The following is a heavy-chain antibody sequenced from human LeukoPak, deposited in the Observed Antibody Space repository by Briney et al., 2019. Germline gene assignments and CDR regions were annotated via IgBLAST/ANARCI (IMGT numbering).Heavy chain of an antibody. CDR3: ARSGASRSFDS. J-gene: IGHJ4*02. CDR2: IHYTGST. CDR1: GDSITRHY. D-gene: IGHD4-17*01. Sequence: SETLSLTCTVSGDSITRHYWNWIRQSPGKALEWIGYIHYTGSTNTNPSLRSRVTISVDTSNSQFSLKLNSVTAADTAVYSCARSGASRSFDSWGQGTLVTVSS. V-gene: IGHV4-59*11.